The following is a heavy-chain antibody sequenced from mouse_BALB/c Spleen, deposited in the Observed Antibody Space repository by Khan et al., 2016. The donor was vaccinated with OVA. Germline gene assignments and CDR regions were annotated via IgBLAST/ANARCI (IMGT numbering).Heavy chain of an antibody. V-gene: IGHV3-6*02. D-gene: IGHD3-1*01. CDR1: GYSITSGYF. Sequence: EVQLQESGPGLVKPSQSLSLTCSVTGYSITSGYFWNWIRQFPGNKLEWMGYIRYDGDSNYNPSLKNRISITRDTSKNQFFLTLNSVTPEDTATVYCARGGSSGPAWFAYWGQGTLVTVSP. CDR2: IRYDGDS. J-gene: IGHJ3*01. CDR3: ARGGSSGPAWFAY.